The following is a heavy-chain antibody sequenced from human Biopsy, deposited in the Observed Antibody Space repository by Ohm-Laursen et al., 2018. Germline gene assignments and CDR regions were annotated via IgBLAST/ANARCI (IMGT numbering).Heavy chain of an antibody. V-gene: IGHV1-46*01. J-gene: IGHJ6*02. Sequence: ASVKVSCKASGNTFATYHIHWVRQAPGQGLEWMGVISPSGATTSFSQKFQGRITMTRDTSTGTVYMDLNSLGSEDTAVYYSARAGVGSDGTDSYYYGMDVWGPGTTVTVSS. CDR3: ARAGVGSDGTDSYYYGMDV. D-gene: IGHD5-24*01. CDR1: GNTFATYH. CDR2: ISPSGATT.